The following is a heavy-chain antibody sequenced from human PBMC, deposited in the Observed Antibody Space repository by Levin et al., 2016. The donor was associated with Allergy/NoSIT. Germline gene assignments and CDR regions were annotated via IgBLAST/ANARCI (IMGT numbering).Heavy chain of an antibody. Sequence: WIRQPPGKGLEWVGFIRSKPYGGTTEYAASVKGRFTISRDDSKSIAYLQMNSLKSEDTAVYYCSRDRDSSGWYLSYYYFYGMDVWGQGTTVTVSS. D-gene: IGHD6-19*01. V-gene: IGHV3-49*02. CDR2: IRSKPYGGTT. CDR3: SRDRDSSGWYLSYYYFYGMDV. J-gene: IGHJ6*02.